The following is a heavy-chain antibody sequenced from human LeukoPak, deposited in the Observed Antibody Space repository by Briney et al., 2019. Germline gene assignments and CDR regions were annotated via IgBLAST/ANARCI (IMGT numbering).Heavy chain of an antibody. CDR2: IDTSGST. Sequence: SETLSLTCSVSGGSISSYLWSWIRQPAGKRLEWIGRIDTSGSTNYNPSLKSRVTISVDTSKNQFSLKLSSVTAADTAVYYCAIRYYDFWSGRGYYMDVWGKGTTVTVSS. D-gene: IGHD3-3*01. J-gene: IGHJ6*03. V-gene: IGHV4-4*07. CDR1: GGSISSYL. CDR3: AIRYYDFWSGRGYYMDV.